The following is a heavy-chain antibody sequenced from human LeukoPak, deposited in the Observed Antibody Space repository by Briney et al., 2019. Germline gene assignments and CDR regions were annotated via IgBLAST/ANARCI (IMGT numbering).Heavy chain of an antibody. Sequence: PGGSLRLSCAASGFTFSSYAMSWVRQAPGEGLEWVSAISGSGGSTYYADSVKGRFTISRDNSKNTLYLQMNSLRAEDTAVYYCAKDPGTTVTKRADDAFDIWGQGTMVTVSS. J-gene: IGHJ3*02. V-gene: IGHV3-23*01. CDR1: GFTFSSYA. D-gene: IGHD4-17*01. CDR3: AKDPGTTVTKRADDAFDI. CDR2: ISGSGGST.